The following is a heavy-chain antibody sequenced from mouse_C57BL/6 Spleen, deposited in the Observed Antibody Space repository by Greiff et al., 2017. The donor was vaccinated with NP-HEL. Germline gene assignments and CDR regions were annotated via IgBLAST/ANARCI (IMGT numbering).Heavy chain of an antibody. CDR3: TRVYYGSSYRYFDY. Sequence: DVMLVESGEGLVKPGGSLKLSCAASGFTFSSYAMSWVRQTPEKRLEWVAYISSGGDYIYYADTVKGRFTISRDNARNTLYLQMSSLKSEDTAMYYCTRVYYGSSYRYFDYWGQGTTLTVSS. CDR2: ISSGGDYI. V-gene: IGHV5-9-1*02. CDR1: GFTFSSYA. D-gene: IGHD1-1*01. J-gene: IGHJ2*01.